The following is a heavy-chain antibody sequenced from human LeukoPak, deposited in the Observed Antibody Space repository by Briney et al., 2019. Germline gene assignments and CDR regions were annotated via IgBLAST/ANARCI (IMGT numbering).Heavy chain of an antibody. J-gene: IGHJ3*02. Sequence: GGSLRLSCAASGFTFSSYEMNWVRQAPGKGLEWVSYISSSGSTIYYADSVKGRFTISRDNAKNSLYLQMNSLRAEDTAVYYCARVSSYSSGNDAFDIWGQGTMVTVSS. CDR2: ISSSGSTI. CDR1: GFTFSSYE. V-gene: IGHV3-48*03. CDR3: ARVSSYSSGNDAFDI. D-gene: IGHD6-19*01.